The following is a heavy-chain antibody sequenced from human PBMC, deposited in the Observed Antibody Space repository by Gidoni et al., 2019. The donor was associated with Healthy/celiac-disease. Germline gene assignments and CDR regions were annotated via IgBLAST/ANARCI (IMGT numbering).Heavy chain of an antibody. CDR2: IWYDGSNK. CDR3: AREIMTTVTTSWFDP. Sequence: QVQLVESGGGVVQPGRSLRLSGAASGFTFSSYGMHWVRQAPGKGLEWVAVIWYDGSNKYYADSVKGRFTISRDNSKNTLYLQMNSLRAEDTAVYYCAREIMTTVTTSWFDPWGQGTLVTVSS. J-gene: IGHJ5*02. CDR1: GFTFSSYG. D-gene: IGHD4-17*01. V-gene: IGHV3-33*01.